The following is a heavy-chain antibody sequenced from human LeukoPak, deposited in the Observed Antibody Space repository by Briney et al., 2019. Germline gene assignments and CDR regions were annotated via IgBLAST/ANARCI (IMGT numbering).Heavy chain of an antibody. CDR3: ARVGCSSTSCYYDR. D-gene: IGHD2-2*01. J-gene: IGHJ5*02. V-gene: IGHV4-59*01. CDR2: IYYSGST. CDR1: GGSISSYY. Sequence: PSETLSLACTVSGGSISSYYWSWIRQPPGKGLEWIGYIYYSGSTNYNPSLKSRVTISLDTSKNHFSLKLSSVTAADTAVYYCARVGCSSTSCYYDRWGQGTLVTVSS.